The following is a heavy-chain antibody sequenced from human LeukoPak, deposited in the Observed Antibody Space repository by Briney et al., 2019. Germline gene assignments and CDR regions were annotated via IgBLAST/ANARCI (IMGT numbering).Heavy chain of an antibody. CDR3: ARPLRGPSDY. CDR2: IYSGGST. Sequence: GGSLRLSCAASGFIVSSNYMSWVRQAPGKGLEWVSVIYSGGSTCYADSVKGRFTISRDNSKNTLYLQMNSLRAEDTAVYYCARPLRGPSDYWGQGTLVTVSS. J-gene: IGHJ4*02. V-gene: IGHV3-53*01. CDR1: GFIVSSNY. D-gene: IGHD3-10*01.